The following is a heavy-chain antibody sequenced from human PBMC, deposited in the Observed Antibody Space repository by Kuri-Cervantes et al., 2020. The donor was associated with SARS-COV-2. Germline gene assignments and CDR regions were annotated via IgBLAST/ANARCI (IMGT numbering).Heavy chain of an antibody. V-gene: IGHV3-7*01. CDR2: IKQDGSEK. CDR1: GFTFSSYW. CDR3: ARAPLVPAAIIPSAFDI. J-gene: IGHJ3*02. D-gene: IGHD2-2*01. Sequence: GGSLRLSCAASGFTFSSYWMSWVRQAPGKGLEWVANIKQDGSEKYYVDSVKGRFTISRDNAKNSLHLQMNSLRAEDTAVYYCARAPLVPAAIIPSAFDIWGQGTMVTVSS.